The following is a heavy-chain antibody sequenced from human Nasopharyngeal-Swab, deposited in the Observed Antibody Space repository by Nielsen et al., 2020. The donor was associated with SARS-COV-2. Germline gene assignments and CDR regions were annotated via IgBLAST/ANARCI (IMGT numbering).Heavy chain of an antibody. D-gene: IGHD2-21*01. J-gene: IGHJ6*02. CDR1: GYTFAAYP. CDR2: INTITGNP. Sequence: ASVKVSCKASGYTFAAYPINWVRQAPGQGLEWMGWINTITGNPTYAQAFTGRFVFSFDTSVRTTYLEISDLKAEDTAVYYCAGEYQLLTHQYGMDVWGQGTTVVVSS. CDR3: AGEYQLLTHQYGMDV. V-gene: IGHV7-4-1*02.